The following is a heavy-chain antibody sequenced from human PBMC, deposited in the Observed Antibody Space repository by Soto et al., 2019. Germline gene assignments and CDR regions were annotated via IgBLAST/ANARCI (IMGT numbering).Heavy chain of an antibody. D-gene: IGHD4-17*01. Sequence: QVQLQESGPGLVKPSQTLSLTCTVSGGSISTGGYYWTWIRQHPGKGLEWIGYIYYSGSTYYNPSLKSRVTISVDTSKNQFSLKLSSVTAEDTAVYCCARGLSVTLFDNWGQGTLVTVSS. CDR2: IYYSGST. CDR1: GGSISTGGYY. J-gene: IGHJ4*02. CDR3: ARGLSVTLFDN. V-gene: IGHV4-31*03.